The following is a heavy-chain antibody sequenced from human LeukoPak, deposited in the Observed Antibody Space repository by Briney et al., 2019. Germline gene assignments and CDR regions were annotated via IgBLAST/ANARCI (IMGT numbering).Heavy chain of an antibody. CDR2: IIPIFGTA. CDR1: GGTFSSYA. J-gene: IGHJ6*04. D-gene: IGHD5-12*01. Sequence: SVKVSCKASGGTFSSYAISWVRQAPGQGLEWMGGIIPIFGTANYAQKFQGRVTITADESTSTAYMELSSLRSEDTAVYYCARPQPQYSGYDYPYYYGMDVWGKGTTVTVSS. CDR3: ARPQPQYSGYDYPYYYGMDV. V-gene: IGHV1-69*13.